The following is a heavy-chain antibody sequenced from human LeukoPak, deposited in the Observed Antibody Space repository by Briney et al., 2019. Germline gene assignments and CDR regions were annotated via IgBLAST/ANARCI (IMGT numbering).Heavy chain of an antibody. D-gene: IGHD3-22*01. CDR3: ASVGLIAPSDV. CDR1: GGSFSGYY. J-gene: IGHJ6*02. Sequence: PSDTLSLTCAVYGGSFSGYYWRWIRQPPGTGLEWMGEINHDGSTTNNPSLKRQVTISVDTSKNQFSLKLSPVTAADTAVYYCASVGLIAPSDVWGQGTTVTVSS. CDR2: INHDGST. V-gene: IGHV4-34*01.